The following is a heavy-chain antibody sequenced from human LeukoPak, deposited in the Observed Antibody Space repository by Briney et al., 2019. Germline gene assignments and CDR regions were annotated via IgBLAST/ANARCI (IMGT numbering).Heavy chain of an antibody. Sequence: PGGSLRLSCAASAFTFSSYSMNWVRQAAWKGLEWVSAISSSSTYIYYADSVKGRFTISRDNAKNSLYLQMNSLRAEGTAVYYCVSSVGGTNFDYWGQGTLVTVSS. D-gene: IGHD1-26*01. CDR1: AFTFSSYS. CDR3: VSSVGGTNFDY. CDR2: ISSSSTYI. J-gene: IGHJ4*02. V-gene: IGHV3-21*01.